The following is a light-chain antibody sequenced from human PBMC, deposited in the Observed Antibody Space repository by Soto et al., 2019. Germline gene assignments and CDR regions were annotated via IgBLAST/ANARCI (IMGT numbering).Light chain of an antibody. CDR1: QSVSSNY. CDR2: GAS. Sequence: EIVLTQSPGTLSLSPGERATLSCRASQSVSSNYLAWYQQKPGQAPSLLIYGASSRATGIPDRFSGSRSGTDFTLTISRLEAEDFAVYYCQQYDSSPLTFGGGTKVEI. V-gene: IGKV3-20*01. J-gene: IGKJ4*01. CDR3: QQYDSSPLT.